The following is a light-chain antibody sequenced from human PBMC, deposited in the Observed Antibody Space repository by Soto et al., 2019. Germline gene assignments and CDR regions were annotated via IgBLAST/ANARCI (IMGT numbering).Light chain of an antibody. CDR3: QQQYSLPPP. CDR1: QSVLNRSSTKNN. CDR2: WAF. J-gene: IGKJ1*01. Sequence: DIVMTQSPDSLPVSLGERATINCKSSQSVLNRSSTKNNLAWYQQKPGQAPKLVIYWAFYRESGVTDRFSGSGSGTDFTLTISSLQAEDVAVYDCQQQYSLPPPFGHGTKVEIK. V-gene: IGKV4-1*01.